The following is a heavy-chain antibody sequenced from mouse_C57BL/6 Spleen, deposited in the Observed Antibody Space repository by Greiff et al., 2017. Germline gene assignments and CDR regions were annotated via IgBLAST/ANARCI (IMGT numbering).Heavy chain of an antibody. CDR3: ARLDSSGSSLDY. V-gene: IGHV5-6*01. J-gene: IGHJ2*01. Sequence: EVKLVESGGDLVKPGGSLKLSCAASGFTFSSYGMSWVRQTPDKRLEWVATISSGGSYTYYPDSVKGRFTISRYNAKNTLYLQMSSLKSEDTAMYYCARLDSSGSSLDYWGQGTTLTVSS. CDR2: ISSGGSYT. CDR1: GFTFSSYG. D-gene: IGHD3-2*02.